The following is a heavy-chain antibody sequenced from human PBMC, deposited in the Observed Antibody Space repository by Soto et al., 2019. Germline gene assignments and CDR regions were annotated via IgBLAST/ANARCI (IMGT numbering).Heavy chain of an antibody. CDR2: TFHSGST. D-gene: IGHD6-19*01. J-gene: IGHJ4*02. CDR1: GASINSYC. CDR3: ARLTRYDSGWSAFDY. V-gene: IGHV4-59*01. Sequence: SETLSLTCSVSGASINSYCWSWIRQPPGKGLEWIGFTFHSGSTNSNPSLKSRVIISIDTSKSQFSLKLSSVTAADTAVYYCARLTRYDSGWSAFDYWGQGALVTVSS.